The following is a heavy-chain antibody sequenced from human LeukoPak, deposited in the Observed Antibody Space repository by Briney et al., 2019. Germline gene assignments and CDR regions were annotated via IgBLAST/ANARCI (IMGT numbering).Heavy chain of an antibody. V-gene: IGHV3-23*01. CDR2: ISGSGGST. J-gene: IGHJ4*02. Sequence: GGSLRLSCAASGFTFSSYAMSWVRQAPGKGLEWVSAISGSGGSTYYADSVKGRFTISRDNSKNTLYLQMNSLRAEDTAVYYCAKDAAPYYYGSGSYYKFLDYWGQGTLVTVSS. CDR3: AKDAAPYYYGSGSYYKFLDY. CDR1: GFTFSSYA. D-gene: IGHD3-10*01.